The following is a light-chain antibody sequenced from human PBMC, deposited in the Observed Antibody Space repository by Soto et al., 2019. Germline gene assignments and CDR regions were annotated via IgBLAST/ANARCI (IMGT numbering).Light chain of an antibody. Sequence: QSALTQPASVSGSPGQSITISCTGTSSDVGGYSYVSWYQQHPGKAPKLIIYDVFSRPSGVSTRFSGSKSGNTASLTISGLQADDEDAYYCSSYSSANTLGVFGGGTKLTVL. CDR3: SSYSSANTLGV. CDR2: DVF. CDR1: SSDVGGYSY. J-gene: IGLJ2*01. V-gene: IGLV2-14*01.